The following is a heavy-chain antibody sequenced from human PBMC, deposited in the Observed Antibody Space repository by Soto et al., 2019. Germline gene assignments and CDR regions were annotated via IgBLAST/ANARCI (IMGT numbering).Heavy chain of an antibody. CDR1: GYKFTSYW. CDR2: IDPGDSYP. D-gene: IGHD1-7*01. J-gene: IGHJ6*02. V-gene: IGHV5-10-1*01. CDR3: AGKRLELRGAYYYGLDV. Sequence: GESLKICCKDSGYKFTSYWISWVLQMPGKGLEWMGRIDPGDSYPSYSPSFQGHVTISADTSISTAYLQWSSLKASDTAIYYCAGKRLELRGAYYYGLDVWGQGTTVTVSS.